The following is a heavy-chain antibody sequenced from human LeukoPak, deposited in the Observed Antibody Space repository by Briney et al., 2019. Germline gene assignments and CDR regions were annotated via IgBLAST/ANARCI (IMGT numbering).Heavy chain of an antibody. Sequence: ASVKVSCKASGYTFTGYYMHWVRQAPGQGLEWMGWINPNSGGTNYAQKFQGRVTMTRDTSISKAYMELSRLRSDDTAVYYCAREEEYCSGGSCYAYGYYWGQGTLVTVSS. CDR1: GYTFTGYY. CDR3: AREEEYCSGGSCYAYGYY. J-gene: IGHJ4*02. V-gene: IGHV1-2*02. D-gene: IGHD2-15*01. CDR2: INPNSGGT.